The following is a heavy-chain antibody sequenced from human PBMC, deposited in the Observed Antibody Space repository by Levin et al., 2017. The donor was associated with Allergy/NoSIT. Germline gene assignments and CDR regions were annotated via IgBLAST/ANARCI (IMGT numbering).Heavy chain of an antibody. CDR2: ISYDGSNK. V-gene: IGHV3-30-3*01. CDR3: AGSPVRGVPCVNFDL. CDR1: GFTFSSYA. J-gene: IGHJ2*01. Sequence: GGSLRLSCAASGFTFSSYAMHWVRQAPGKGLEWVAVISYDGSNKYYADSVKGRFTISRDNSKNTLYLQMNSLRAEDTAVYDCAGSPVRGVPCVNFDLWGRGTLVTVSS. D-gene: IGHD3-10*01.